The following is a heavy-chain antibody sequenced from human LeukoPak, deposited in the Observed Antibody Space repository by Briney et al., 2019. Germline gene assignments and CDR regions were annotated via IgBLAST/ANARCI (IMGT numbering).Heavy chain of an antibody. D-gene: IGHD2-2*02. Sequence: PGGSLRLSCAASGFTFSSYAMHWVRQAPGKGLEYVSAISSNGGSTYYANSVKGRFTISRDNSKNTLYIQMGRLRAEDMAVYYCARGYCSSTSCYIGYYYYMDVWGKGTTVTVSS. V-gene: IGHV3-64*01. CDR2: ISSNGGST. CDR1: GFTFSSYA. CDR3: ARGYCSSTSCYIGYYYYMDV. J-gene: IGHJ6*03.